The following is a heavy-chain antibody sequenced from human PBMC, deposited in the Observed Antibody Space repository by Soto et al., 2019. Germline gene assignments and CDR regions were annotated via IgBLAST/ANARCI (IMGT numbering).Heavy chain of an antibody. CDR3: GRGAVVSLVRGVMGGNWFAP. CDR2: IYHTGAT. V-gene: IGHV4-30-4*01. Sequence: QVQLQASGPGLVRPSQTLSLTCTVSGASISSLDYYWTWIRQPPGKGLEWIGHIYHTGATYYNPSLERRLVIAVATSDNHISLRLSSVTAADASVFYCGRGAVVSLVRGVMGGNWFAPWCQGTLVSVSS. CDR1: GASISSLDYY. D-gene: IGHD3-10*02. J-gene: IGHJ5*02.